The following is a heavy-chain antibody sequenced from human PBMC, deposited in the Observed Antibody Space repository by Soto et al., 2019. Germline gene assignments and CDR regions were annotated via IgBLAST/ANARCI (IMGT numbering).Heavy chain of an antibody. V-gene: IGHV4-4*02. CDR2: IYHSGST. CDR1: SGSISSSNW. J-gene: IGHJ5*02. D-gene: IGHD3-9*01. CDR3: ARLRHDSLTGYQKNWFDP. Sequence: QVQLQESGPGLVKPSGTLSLTCAVSSGSISSSNWWSWVRQPPGKGLAWIGEIYHSGSTNYNPSLKSRVTRSVDKSKNQCSRKLSSVTAADTAVYYCARLRHDSLTGYQKNWFDPWGQGTLVTVSS.